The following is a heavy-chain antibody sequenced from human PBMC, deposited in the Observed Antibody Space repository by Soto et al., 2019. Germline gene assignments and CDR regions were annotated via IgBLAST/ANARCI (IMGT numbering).Heavy chain of an antibody. Sequence: GGSLRLSCAASGFTFSSYAMSWVRQAPGKGLEWVSAISGSGGSTYYADSGKGRFTISRDNSKNTLYLQMNSLRAEDTAVYYCAKDSPTGGYYDYIWGSYRYFDYWGQGTLVTVSS. V-gene: IGHV3-23*01. J-gene: IGHJ4*02. CDR1: GFTFSSYA. CDR3: AKDSPTGGYYDYIWGSYRYFDY. CDR2: ISGSGGST. D-gene: IGHD3-16*02.